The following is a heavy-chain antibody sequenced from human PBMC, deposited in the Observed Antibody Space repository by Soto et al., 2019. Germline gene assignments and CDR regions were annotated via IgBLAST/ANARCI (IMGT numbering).Heavy chain of an antibody. D-gene: IGHD3-22*01. CDR2: IYYSGST. CDR3: AEGSMMGYYGMDC. J-gene: IGHJ6*02. V-gene: IGHV4-61*01. CDR1: GGSVSSGSYY. Sequence: SETLSLTCTVSGGSVSSGSYYWSWIRQPPGKGLEWIGYIYYSGSTNYNPSLKSRVTISVDTSKNQFSLKLSSVTAADTAVYYCAEGSMMGYYGMDCWGQGTTVTVSS.